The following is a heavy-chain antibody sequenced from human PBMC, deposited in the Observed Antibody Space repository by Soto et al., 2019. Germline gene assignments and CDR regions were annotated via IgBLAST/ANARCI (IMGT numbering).Heavy chain of an antibody. CDR3: ARDRVAGVNIYYYYYGMDV. V-gene: IGHV3-30-3*01. Sequence: GGSLRLSCAASGFTFSSYAMHWVRQAPGKGLEWVAVISYDGSNKYYADSVKGRFTISRDNSKNTLYLQMNSLRAEDTAVYYCARDRVAGVNIYYYYYGMDVWGQGTTVTVSS. CDR1: GFTFSSYA. J-gene: IGHJ6*02. D-gene: IGHD6-19*01. CDR2: ISYDGSNK.